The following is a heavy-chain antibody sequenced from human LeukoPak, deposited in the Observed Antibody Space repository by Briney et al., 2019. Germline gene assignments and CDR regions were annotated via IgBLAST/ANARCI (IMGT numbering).Heavy chain of an antibody. D-gene: IGHD4-17*01. CDR1: GGSISGSSYY. Sequence: SETLSLTCTVSGGSISGSSYYWGWIRQPPGKGLEWIGSIYYSGSTYYNPSLKSRVTISVDTSKNQFSLKLSSVTAADTAVYYCARQGGYGDYEPAFDIWGQGTMVTVSS. CDR2: IYYSGST. CDR3: ARQGGYGDYEPAFDI. V-gene: IGHV4-39*01. J-gene: IGHJ3*02.